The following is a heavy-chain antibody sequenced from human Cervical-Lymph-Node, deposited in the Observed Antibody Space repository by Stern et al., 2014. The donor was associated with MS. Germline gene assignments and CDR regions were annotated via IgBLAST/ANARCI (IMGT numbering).Heavy chain of an antibody. D-gene: IGHD3-16*01. CDR3: ARERDNSYAFDS. Sequence: VQLLESGAEMRKPGSSVRVSCKASGGIFSTSVISWLRPAPGQGLEWMGGISPMFGRANYAQRFQGSVTITADESTSTVYMGLTSLRSEDTAVYYCARERDNSYAFDSWGQGTLVTVSS. V-gene: IGHV1-69*01. CDR2: ISPMFGRA. CDR1: GGIFSTSV. J-gene: IGHJ4*02.